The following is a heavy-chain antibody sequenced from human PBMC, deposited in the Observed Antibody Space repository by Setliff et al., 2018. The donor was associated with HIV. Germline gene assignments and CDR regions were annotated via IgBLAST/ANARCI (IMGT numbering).Heavy chain of an antibody. D-gene: IGHD1-1*01. CDR3: ARLKTGPAPVDY. CDR2: KYNGGNI. V-gene: IGHV4-39*01. Sequence: SETLSLTCTLSGDSISSGFYYWGWIRQPPGKGPEWIGSKYNGGNIYYNPSLKSRVTISIDTSKNQFYLKLSSVTAADTAVYFCARLKTGPAPVDYWGQGTLVTVSS. CDR1: GDSISSGFYY. J-gene: IGHJ4*02.